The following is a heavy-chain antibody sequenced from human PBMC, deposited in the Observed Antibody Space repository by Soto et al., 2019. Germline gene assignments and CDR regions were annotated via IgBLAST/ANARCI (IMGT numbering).Heavy chain of an antibody. CDR1: GFTFSSYA. V-gene: IGHV3-23*01. CDR2: ISGSDGST. CDR3: ARRSSSWYFDY. J-gene: IGHJ4*02. D-gene: IGHD6-13*01. Sequence: EVQLLESGGGLVQPGGSLRLSCAASGFTFSSYAMNWVRQAPGKGLEWVSVISGSDGSTYYADSVKGRFTISRDNSKNSLNLQMNIRIAEDTAVYDCARRSSSWYFDYWGQVALGTVS.